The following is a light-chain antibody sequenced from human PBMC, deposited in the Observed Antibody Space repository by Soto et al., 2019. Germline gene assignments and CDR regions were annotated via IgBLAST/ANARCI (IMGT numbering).Light chain of an antibody. J-gene: IGKJ2*01. CDR3: QLYGSSPPNT. CDR2: DAS. CDR1: QSVSNNY. V-gene: IGKV3-20*01. Sequence: EIVLTQSPGTLSLSPGERATLSCRASQSVSNNYLAWYQQKPGQAPRLLIYDASRRATGIPDRFSGSGSGTDFTLTLSRLEAEDFAVYYCQLYGSSPPNTFGQGTKLEIK.